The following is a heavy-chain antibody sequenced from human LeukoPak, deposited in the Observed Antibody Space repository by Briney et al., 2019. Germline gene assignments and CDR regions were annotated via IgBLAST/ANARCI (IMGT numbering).Heavy chain of an antibody. V-gene: IGHV3-53*01. CDR3: ARDLPYYGMDV. Sequence: PGGSLRLSCAASGFTVSSNYTSWVRQAPGKGLEWVSVIYSGGSTYYADSVKGRFTISRDNSKNTLYLQMNSLRAEDTAVYYCARDLPYYGMDVWGQGTTVTVSS. J-gene: IGHJ6*02. CDR2: IYSGGST. CDR1: GFTVSSNY.